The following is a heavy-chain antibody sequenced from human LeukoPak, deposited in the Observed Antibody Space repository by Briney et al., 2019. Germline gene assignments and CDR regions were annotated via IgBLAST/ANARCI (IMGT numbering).Heavy chain of an antibody. J-gene: IGHJ2*01. V-gene: IGHV3-48*02. Sequence: GGSLRLSCAASGFTFSINSMIWVRQAPGKGLEWVSYISSSSSTINYADSVEGRFTISRENAKNSLYLQMNSLRDEDTAVYYCARDIYWYLDLWGRGTLVTVSS. CDR1: GFTFSINS. CDR3: ARDIYWYLDL. CDR2: ISSSSSTI.